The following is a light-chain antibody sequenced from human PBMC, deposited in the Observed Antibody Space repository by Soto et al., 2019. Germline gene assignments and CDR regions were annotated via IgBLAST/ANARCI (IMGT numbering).Light chain of an antibody. Sequence: EIVLTQSPATLSLSPGERATLSCRASQSVSSYLAWYQQKPGQAPRLLIYDASNRATGIPARFSGSGSGTDFTLTISSLEPEDFAVYYCQQRSNGPITFGQGPRLEIK. J-gene: IGKJ5*01. CDR2: DAS. V-gene: IGKV3-11*01. CDR3: QQRSNGPIT. CDR1: QSVSSY.